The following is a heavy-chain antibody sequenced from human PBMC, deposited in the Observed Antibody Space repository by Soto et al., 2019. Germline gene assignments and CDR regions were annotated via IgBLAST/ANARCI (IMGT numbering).Heavy chain of an antibody. D-gene: IGHD6-19*01. J-gene: IGHJ4*02. V-gene: IGHV4-34*01. Sequence: QVQLQQWGAGLLKPSETLSLACAVYGGSFSGYYWSWIRQPPGKGLEWIGEINHSGSTNYNPSLKSRVTISVDTSKNQFSLKLSSVTAADTAVYYCAIRSGWHFDYWGQGTLVTVSS. CDR3: AIRSGWHFDY. CDR1: GGSFSGYY. CDR2: INHSGST.